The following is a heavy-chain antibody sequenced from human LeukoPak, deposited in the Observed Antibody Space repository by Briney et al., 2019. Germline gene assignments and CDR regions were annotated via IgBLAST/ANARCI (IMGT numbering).Heavy chain of an antibody. CDR1: RFTFSSYA. J-gene: IGHJ4*02. D-gene: IGHD6-19*01. V-gene: IGHV3-23*01. CDR3: AKHQYSSGWYLNY. CDR2: ISGSDGST. Sequence: GGSLRLSCAASRFTFSSYAMSWVRQAPGKGLEWVSAISGSDGSTYYADSVKGRFTISRDNLKNTLYLQMNSLRVEDTAIYYCAKHQYSSGWYLNYWGQGTLVTVSS.